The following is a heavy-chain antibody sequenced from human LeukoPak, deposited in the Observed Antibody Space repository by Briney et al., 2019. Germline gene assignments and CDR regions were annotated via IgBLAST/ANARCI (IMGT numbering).Heavy chain of an antibody. V-gene: IGHV1-8*01. CDR1: GYTFTSYD. J-gene: IGHJ6*03. CDR3: ARGVGVPAVYYYYMDV. D-gene: IGHD2-2*01. CDR2: MNPNSGNT. Sequence: ASVKFSCKASGYTFTSYDINWVRQATGQGLEWMGWMNPNSGNTGYAQKFQGRVTITRNTSISTAYMELSSLRSEDTAVYYCARGVGVPAVYYYYMDVWGKGTTVTVSS.